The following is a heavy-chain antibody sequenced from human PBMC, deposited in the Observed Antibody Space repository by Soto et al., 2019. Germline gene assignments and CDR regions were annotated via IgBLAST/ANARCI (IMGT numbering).Heavy chain of an antibody. D-gene: IGHD3-9*01. V-gene: IGHV4-39*01. CDR3: ARLEGLATISYHFDF. CDR1: DDSINSDKYY. Sequence: QLQLQESVPGLVKPSETLSLTCSVSDDSINSDKYYWGWIRQPPGTGLEWIGSIYYRGNAYYNPSLQNPGILTLDKSRTQFSLYLNSVTAADSAVYLCARLEGLATISYHFDFWGPGALVTVSS. CDR2: IYYRGNA. J-gene: IGHJ4*02.